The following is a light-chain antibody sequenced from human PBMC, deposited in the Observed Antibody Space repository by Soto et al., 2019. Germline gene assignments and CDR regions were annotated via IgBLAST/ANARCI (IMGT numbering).Light chain of an antibody. Sequence: QSVLTQPASVSGSPGQSITISCTGTSSDVGGYDFVSWYQQHPGKAPKVMIYDVSNRPSGVSNHFSGSKSGNTASLTISGLQAEDEADYYCCSYTSSDTYVFGTGTKVTVL. J-gene: IGLJ1*01. CDR1: SSDVGGYDF. CDR2: DVS. CDR3: CSYTSSDTYV. V-gene: IGLV2-14*01.